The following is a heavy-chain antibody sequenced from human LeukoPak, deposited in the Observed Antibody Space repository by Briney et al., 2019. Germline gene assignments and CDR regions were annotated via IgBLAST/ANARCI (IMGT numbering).Heavy chain of an antibody. CDR1: GGSFSGYY. Sequence: SETLSLTCAVNGGSFSGYYWRWIRQPPGKGLAWIGDINHSGSTTYNPSLKSRVTISVDTSKNQFSLKLSSVTAADTAVYYCARWEGGSYYDFDYWGQGTLVTVSS. D-gene: IGHD1-26*01. CDR2: INHSGST. V-gene: IGHV4-34*01. J-gene: IGHJ4*02. CDR3: ARWEGGSYYDFDY.